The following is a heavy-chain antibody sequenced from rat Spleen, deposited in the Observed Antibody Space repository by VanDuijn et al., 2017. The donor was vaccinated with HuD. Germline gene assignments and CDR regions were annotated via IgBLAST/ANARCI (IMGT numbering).Heavy chain of an antibody. CDR3: ARQADGAAMEY. V-gene: IGHV5S10*01. CDR2: VSSDGGRN. Sequence: EVQLVESDGGLVQPGRSLKLSCAASGFTFSDYNMAWVRQAPKKGLEWVATVSSDGGRNFYRDSVKGRFTISRDNAKSSLYLQMDSLRSEDTATYYCARQADGAAMEYWGQGVMVTVSS. CDR1: GFTFSDYN. D-gene: IGHD1-2*01. J-gene: IGHJ2*01.